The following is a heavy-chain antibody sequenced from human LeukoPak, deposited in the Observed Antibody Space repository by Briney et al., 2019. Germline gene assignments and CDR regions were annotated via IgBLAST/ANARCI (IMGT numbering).Heavy chain of an antibody. CDR2: MNPNSGNT. Sequence: ASVKVSCKASGYTFTSYDINWVRQATGQGLEWMGWMNPNSGNTGYAQKFQGRVTITRNTSISTAYMELSSLRSEDTAVYYCARGDIVVVPAAMPALSYYYYYMDVWGKGTTVTVSS. J-gene: IGHJ6*03. V-gene: IGHV1-8*03. CDR3: ARGDIVVVPAAMPALSYYYYYMDV. D-gene: IGHD2-2*01. CDR1: GYTFTSYD.